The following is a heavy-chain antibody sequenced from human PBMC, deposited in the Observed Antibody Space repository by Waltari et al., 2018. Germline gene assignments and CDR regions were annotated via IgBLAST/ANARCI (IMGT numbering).Heavy chain of an antibody. V-gene: IGHV3-7*01. CDR2: IKKDGSEK. J-gene: IGHJ5*02. D-gene: IGHD4-17*01. CDR3: AREGTPDYGDYGWFDP. Sequence: EVQLVESGGGLGEPGGARGLSCASSGFPVSGSWMGWVRQPPGRGLEWVANIKKDGSEKYYVASVKGRFTISRDNAKNSLYLQMNSLRAEDTAVYYCAREGTPDYGDYGWFDPWGQGTLVTVSS. CDR1: GFPVSGSW.